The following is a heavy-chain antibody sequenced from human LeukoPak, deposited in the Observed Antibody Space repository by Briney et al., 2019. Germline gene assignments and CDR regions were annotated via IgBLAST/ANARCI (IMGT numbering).Heavy chain of an antibody. CDR3: ARQPQYTSGLFDT. J-gene: IGHJ5*02. CDR1: GYSFTSYW. Sequence: GDSLKISCKGSGYSFTSYWIGWVRQMPGKGLGWMGIIYPGDSDTRYSPSFQGQVTMSADKSISTAYLQWSSLKASDTAMYYCARQPQYTSGLFDTWGQGTLVTVSS. D-gene: IGHD6-19*01. V-gene: IGHV5-51*01. CDR2: IYPGDSDT.